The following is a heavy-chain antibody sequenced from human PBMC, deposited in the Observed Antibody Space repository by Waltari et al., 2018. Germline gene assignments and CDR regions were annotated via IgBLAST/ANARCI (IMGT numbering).Heavy chain of an antibody. CDR2: IAGSGDNT. V-gene: IGHV3-23*01. D-gene: IGHD1-7*01. J-gene: IGHJ5*02. CDR3: AKNANANYINWFDP. CDR1: GFTFSNYA. Sequence: EVQLLESGGGLVQPGGSLRLSCEASGFTFSNYAMSWVRQAPGKGLEWVSGIAGSGDNTYYAGSVKGRFTISRDNSKNTLSLKMNSLRDDDTAVYSCAKNANANYINWFDPWGQGTLVTVSS.